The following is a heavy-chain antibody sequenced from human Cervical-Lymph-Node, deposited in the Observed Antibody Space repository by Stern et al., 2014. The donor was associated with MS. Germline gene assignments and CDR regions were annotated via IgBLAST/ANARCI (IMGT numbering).Heavy chain of an antibody. Sequence: QVQLVQSGAEVKKPGASVKVSCKASGYTFISYYIHWVRQAPGQGLEWMGIINPGGGSTSYAQKFQGRVTMTSDTSTRTVYMELSSLKSEDTAVFYCAREASRSLKNFDYWGQGTLVTVSS. CDR3: AREASRSLKNFDY. V-gene: IGHV1-46*01. D-gene: IGHD6-6*01. CDR1: GYTFISYY. CDR2: INPGGGST. J-gene: IGHJ4*02.